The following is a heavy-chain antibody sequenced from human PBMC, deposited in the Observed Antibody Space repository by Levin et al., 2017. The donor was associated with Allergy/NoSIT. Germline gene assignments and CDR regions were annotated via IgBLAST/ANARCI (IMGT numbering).Heavy chain of an antibody. CDR2: INPSGGST. Sequence: GESLKISCKASGYTFTSYYMHWVRQAPGQGLEWMGIINPSGGSTSYAQKFQGRVTMTRDTSTSTVYMELSSLRSEDTAVYYCARDHREILYSGSSSCGFDPWGQGTLVTVSS. CDR1: GYTFTSYY. CDR3: ARDHREILYSGSSSCGFDP. D-gene: IGHD6-13*01. V-gene: IGHV1-46*01. J-gene: IGHJ5*02.